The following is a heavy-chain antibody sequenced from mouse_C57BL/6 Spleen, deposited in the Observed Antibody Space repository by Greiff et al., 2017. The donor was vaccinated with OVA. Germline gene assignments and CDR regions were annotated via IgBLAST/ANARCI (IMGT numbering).Heavy chain of an antibody. Sequence: QVQLQQSGAELVRPGTSVKMSCKASGYTFTNYWIGWAKQRPGHGLEWIGDIYPGGGYTNYNEKFKGKATLAADKSSSTAYMQFSSLTSEDSAIDYCARSADGYWGYWGQGTTLTVSS. J-gene: IGHJ2*01. CDR2: IYPGGGYT. V-gene: IGHV1-63*01. D-gene: IGHD2-3*01. CDR3: ARSADGYWGY. CDR1: GYTFTNYW.